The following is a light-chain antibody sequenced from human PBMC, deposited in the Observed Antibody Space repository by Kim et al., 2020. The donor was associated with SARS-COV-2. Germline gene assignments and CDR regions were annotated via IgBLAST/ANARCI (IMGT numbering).Light chain of an antibody. Sequence: SPGERATLSCRASQSVSSSYLAWYQQKPGQAPRLVIYGASRRATGIPDRFSGSGSGTDFSLIISRLEPEDFAVYYCQQYGSSPWTFGQGTKVEIK. J-gene: IGKJ1*01. CDR2: GAS. CDR1: QSVSSSY. CDR3: QQYGSSPWT. V-gene: IGKV3-20*01.